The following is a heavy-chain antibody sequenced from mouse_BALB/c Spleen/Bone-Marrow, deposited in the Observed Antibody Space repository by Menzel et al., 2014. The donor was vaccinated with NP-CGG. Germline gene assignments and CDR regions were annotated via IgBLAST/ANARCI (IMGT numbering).Heavy chain of an antibody. Sequence: GQLQQSGPELVRPGGSMKISCKASGYTFPRYWVHWVEQRPGQSLEWVCMIDPSNSETRLNQKFKDKATLNVDKSSNTAYMQLSSLTSEDSAVYYCARGELLRFFDYWGQGTTLTVSS. V-gene: IGHV1S127*01. J-gene: IGHJ2*01. CDR2: IDPSNSET. CDR1: GYTFPRYW. D-gene: IGHD1-1*01. CDR3: ARGELLRFFDY.